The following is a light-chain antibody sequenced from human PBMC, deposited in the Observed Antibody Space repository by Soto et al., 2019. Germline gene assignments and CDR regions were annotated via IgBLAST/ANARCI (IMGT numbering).Light chain of an antibody. CDR1: TGAVTSGNY. CDR2: TTN. CDR3: LLYYGGAQLV. V-gene: IGLV7-43*01. Sequence: QAVVTQEPSLTVSPGGTGTLTCASSTGAVTSGNYPSWFQQRPGQAPRTLIYTTNSKHSWTPARFSGSLLGDKAALTLSGVQPEDEADYYCLLYYGGAQLVFGGGTKLTVL. J-gene: IGLJ3*02.